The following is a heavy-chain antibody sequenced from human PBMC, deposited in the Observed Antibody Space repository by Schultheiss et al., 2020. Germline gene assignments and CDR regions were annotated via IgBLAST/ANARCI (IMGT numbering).Heavy chain of an antibody. D-gene: IGHD6-19*01. V-gene: IGHV3-9*01. J-gene: IGHJ4*02. Sequence: GGSLRLSCAASGFTFSDYYMSWVRQAPGKGLEWVSGISWNSGSIGYADSVKGRFTISRDNAKNTLYLQMNSLRAEDTAVYYCAKVSGWYYFDYWGQGTLVTVAS. CDR2: ISWNSGSI. CDR1: GFTFSDYY. CDR3: AKVSGWYYFDY.